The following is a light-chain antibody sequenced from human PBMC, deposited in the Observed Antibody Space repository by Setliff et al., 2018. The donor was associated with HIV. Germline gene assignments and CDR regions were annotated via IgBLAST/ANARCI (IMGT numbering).Light chain of an antibody. V-gene: IGKV2-28*01. J-gene: IGKJ1*01. CDR1: QSLLYSNGLHY. Sequence: DIIMTQSPVSLSVTPGEPASISCRASQSLLYSNGLHYLDWYVQKPGQCPRLLMYFASSRASGVPDRFSGSVSGTDFTLKISRVEAEDVGIYYCMQGLETPTFGHGTKV. CDR3: MQGLETPT. CDR2: FAS.